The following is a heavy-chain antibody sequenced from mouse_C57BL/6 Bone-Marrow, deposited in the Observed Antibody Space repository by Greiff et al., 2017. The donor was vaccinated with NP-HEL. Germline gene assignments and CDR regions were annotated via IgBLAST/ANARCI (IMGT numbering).Heavy chain of an antibody. CDR2: IDPETGGT. V-gene: IGHV1-15*01. J-gene: IGHJ1*03. D-gene: IGHD1-1*01. CDR1: GYTFTDYE. Sequence: QVQLQQSGAELVRPGASVTLSCKASGYTFTDYEMHWVKQTPVHGLEWIGAIDPETGGTAYNQKFKGKAILTADKSSSTAYMELRSLTSEDSAVYYCARRAYYGSGYGYFDVWGTGTTVTVTS. CDR3: ARRAYYGSGYGYFDV.